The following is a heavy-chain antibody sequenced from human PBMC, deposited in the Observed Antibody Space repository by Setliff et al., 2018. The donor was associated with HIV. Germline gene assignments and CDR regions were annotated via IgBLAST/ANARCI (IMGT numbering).Heavy chain of an antibody. CDR1: GYTFTSYD. J-gene: IGHJ6*02. CDR3: ARGGFLGSSSWYSIGDYYYGMDV. D-gene: IGHD6-13*01. CDR2: ISAYNGNT. V-gene: IGHV1-18*01. Sequence: VASVKVSCKASGYTFTSYDISWVRQAPGQGLEWMGWISAYNGNTNYAQKLQGRVTMTTDTSTSTAYMELRSLRSDDTAVYYCARGGFLGSSSWYSIGDYYYGMDVWGQGTTVTVSS.